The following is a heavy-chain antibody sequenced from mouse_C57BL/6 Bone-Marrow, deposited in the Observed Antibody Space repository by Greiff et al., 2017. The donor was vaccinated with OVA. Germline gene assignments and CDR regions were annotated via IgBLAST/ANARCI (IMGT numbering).Heavy chain of an antibody. CDR3: ARHGRGVLWYFDV. J-gene: IGHJ1*03. Sequence: EVKVVESGGGLVQPGGSLKLSCAASGFTFSDYYMYWVRQTPEKRLEWVAYISNGGGSTYYPDTVKGRFTISRDNAKNTLYLQMSRLKSEDTAMDDCARHGRGVLWYFDVWGTGTTVTVSS. D-gene: IGHD4-1*01. CDR2: ISNGGGST. V-gene: IGHV5-12*01. CDR1: GFTFSDYY.